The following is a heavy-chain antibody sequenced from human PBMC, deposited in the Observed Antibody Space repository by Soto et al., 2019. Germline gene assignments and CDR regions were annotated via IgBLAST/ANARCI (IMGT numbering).Heavy chain of an antibody. CDR1: GDTFNSYA. J-gene: IGHJ6*04. V-gene: IGHV1-3*01. Sequence: GASVEVSCKASGDTFNSYAMQWVRQAPGQRLEWMGWINAGNGNTKYSQKFQGRVTITRDTSASTAYMELSSLRSEDTAVYYCARDKIGYDTLTGLHYYYYYGLDVWGKGTTVTVSS. CDR2: INAGNGNT. CDR3: ARDKIGYDTLTGLHYYYYYGLDV. D-gene: IGHD3-9*01.